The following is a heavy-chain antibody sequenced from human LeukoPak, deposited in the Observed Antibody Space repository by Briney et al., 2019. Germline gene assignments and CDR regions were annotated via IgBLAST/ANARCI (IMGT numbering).Heavy chain of an antibody. J-gene: IGHJ3*02. CDR1: GFTFSSYS. Sequence: GGSLRLSCAASGFTFSSYSMNWVRQAPGKGLEWVSSISSSSSYIYYADSVKGRFTISRDNAKNSLNLQMNSLRAEDTAVYYCASDDFWSGYYGANDAFDIWGQGTMVTVSS. V-gene: IGHV3-21*01. CDR2: ISSSSSYI. CDR3: ASDDFWSGYYGANDAFDI. D-gene: IGHD3-3*01.